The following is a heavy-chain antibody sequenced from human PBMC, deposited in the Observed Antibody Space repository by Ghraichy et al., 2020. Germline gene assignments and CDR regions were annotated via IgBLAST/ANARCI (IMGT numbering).Heavy chain of an antibody. J-gene: IGHJ4*02. CDR1: GTSINSHY. CDR3: ARVKTVSRLDY. D-gene: IGHD2-21*02. V-gene: IGHV4-59*11. Sequence: LSLTCNVSGTSINSHYWSWIRQSPGKGLEWIGYIYYSGSTNYNPSLESRVTMSVDTSKNQFSLRLSSVTAADTAVYFCARVKTVSRLDYWGQGTLVTVSS. CDR2: IYYSGST.